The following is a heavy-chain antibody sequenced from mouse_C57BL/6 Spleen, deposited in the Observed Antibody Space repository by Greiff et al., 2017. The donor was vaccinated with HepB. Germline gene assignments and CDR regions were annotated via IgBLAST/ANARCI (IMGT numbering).Heavy chain of an antibody. D-gene: IGHD1-1*01. V-gene: IGHV1-82*01. CDR1: GYAFSSSW. CDR2: IYPGDGDT. J-gene: IGHJ3*01. Sequence: QVQLQQSGPELVKPGASVKISCKASGYAFSSSWMHWVKQRPGKGLEWIGRIYPGDGDTNYNGKFKGKATLTADKSSSTTYMQLSSLTSEDSAVYFRERSHYYGSGYNAYWGQGTLVTFSA. CDR3: ERSHYYGSGYNAY.